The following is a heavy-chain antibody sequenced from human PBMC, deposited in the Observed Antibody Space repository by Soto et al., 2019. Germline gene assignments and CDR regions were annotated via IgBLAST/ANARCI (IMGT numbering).Heavy chain of an antibody. CDR2: INHSGST. V-gene: IGHV4-34*01. Sequence: SETLSLTCAVYGGSFSGYYWSWIRQPPGKGLEWIGEINHSGSTNYNPSLKSRVTISVDTSKNQFSLKLSSVTAADTAVYYCARGWGSRWGQGTLVTVSS. CDR3: ARGWGSR. CDR1: GGSFSGYY. D-gene: IGHD7-27*01. J-gene: IGHJ4*02.